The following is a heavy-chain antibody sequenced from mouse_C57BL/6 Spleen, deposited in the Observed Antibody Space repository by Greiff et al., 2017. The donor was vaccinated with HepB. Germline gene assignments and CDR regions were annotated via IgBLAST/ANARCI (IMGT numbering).Heavy chain of an antibody. J-gene: IGHJ2*01. CDR1: GFSLTSYA. V-gene: IGHV2-9-1*01. D-gene: IGHD1-1*01. CDR2: IWTGGGT. CDR3: ARNYYYGSSDYFDY. Sequence: VKLMESGPGLVAPSQSLSITCTVSGFSLTSYAISWVRQPPGKGLEWLGVIWTGGGTNYNSALKSRLSISKDNSKSQVFLKMNSLQTDDTARYYCARNYYYGSSDYFDYWGQGTTLTVSS.